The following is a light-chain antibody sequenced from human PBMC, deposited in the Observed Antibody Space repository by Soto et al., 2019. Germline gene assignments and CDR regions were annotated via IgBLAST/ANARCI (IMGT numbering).Light chain of an antibody. CDR3: QKYNSAPQT. J-gene: IGKJ1*01. Sequence: DIQMTQSPSSLSASVGDRVTITCRASQAISNSLAWYQQKPGKVPKLLIYAASTLQSGVPSRFSGSGSGTDFTLTISSLQPEDVATYYCQKYNSAPQTFGQGTKVEIK. CDR2: AAS. V-gene: IGKV1-27*01. CDR1: QAISNS.